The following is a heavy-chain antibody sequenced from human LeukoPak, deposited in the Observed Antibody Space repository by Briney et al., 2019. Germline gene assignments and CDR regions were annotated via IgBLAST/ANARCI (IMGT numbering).Heavy chain of an antibody. CDR1: GGSFNSYA. CDR3: ARSQPLAYFDL. J-gene: IGHJ2*01. CDR2: IIPIFGTA. Sequence: SAKVSCKASGGSFNSYAISWVRQAPGQGLEWMGGIIPIFGTANYAQKFQGRVTITADKSTNTAYMELSSLRSEDTAVYYCARSQPLAYFDLWGRGTLVTVSS. V-gene: IGHV1-69*06.